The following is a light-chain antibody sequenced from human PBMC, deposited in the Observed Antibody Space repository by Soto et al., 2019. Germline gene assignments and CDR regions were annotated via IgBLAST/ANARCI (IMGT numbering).Light chain of an antibody. V-gene: IGKV1-8*01. CDR2: TAS. J-gene: IGKJ4*01. CDR3: QQYFSYPLT. Sequence: AIRVTQYPSSFSASTGDRVTSTCRASQGISGHLAWDQVKPGKARSLLIYTASYLESGVPSRFSGSGSGTDFTLTVSSLQSEDFAVYYCQQYFSYPLTCGGGTKVEIK. CDR1: QGISGH.